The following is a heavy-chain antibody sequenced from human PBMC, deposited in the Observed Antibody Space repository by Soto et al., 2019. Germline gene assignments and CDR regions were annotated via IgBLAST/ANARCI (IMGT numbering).Heavy chain of an antibody. D-gene: IGHD3-22*01. V-gene: IGHV1-69*01. CDR2: IIPIFGTA. CDR3: ARLSGYSGAFDI. Sequence: QVQLVQSGAEVKKPGSSVKVSCKASGGTLGSYPISWVRKAPGQGLEWMGGIIPIFGTANYAQKFQGRVTITADESTSTAYMELSSLRSEDTAVYYCARLSGYSGAFDIWGQGTMVTVSS. J-gene: IGHJ3*02. CDR1: GGTLGSYP.